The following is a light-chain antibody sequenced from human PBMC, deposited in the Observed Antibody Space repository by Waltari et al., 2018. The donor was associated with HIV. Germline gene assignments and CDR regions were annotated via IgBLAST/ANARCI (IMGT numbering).Light chain of an antibody. CDR3: QVWDTTTDQWV. CDR2: DDN. CDR1: NIGSKS. Sequence: SYVLTQPPSVSVDPGETARITCGGTNIGSKSVQWYQQKPGQAPVLVIYDDNDRPSGIRERFSGSSSGNTATLTISRGEAGDEADYYCQVWDTTTDQWVFGGGTELAVL. J-gene: IGLJ3*02. V-gene: IGLV3-21*04.